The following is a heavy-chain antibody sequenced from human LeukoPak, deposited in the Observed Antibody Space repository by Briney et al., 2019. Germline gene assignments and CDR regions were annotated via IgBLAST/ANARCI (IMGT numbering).Heavy chain of an antibody. Sequence: KPSETLSLTCTVSGGSINRYYWIWIRQPPGKGLEWTGYIHDTGSTKNNPSLRSRVTISVDPSKNQVSLKMRFVTAADTAVYYCGRSGYYDSSIDYWGQGTLVTVSS. CDR1: GGSINRYY. J-gene: IGHJ4*02. CDR3: GRSGYYDSSIDY. CDR2: IHDTGST. V-gene: IGHV4-59*01. D-gene: IGHD3-22*01.